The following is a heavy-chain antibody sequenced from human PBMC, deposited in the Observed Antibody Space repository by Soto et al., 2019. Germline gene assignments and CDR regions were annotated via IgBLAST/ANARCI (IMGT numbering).Heavy chain of an antibody. CDR1: GFSFISYA. CDR2: VSGSGTST. V-gene: IGHV3-23*01. D-gene: IGHD6-13*01. Sequence: PGGSLRLSCGDAGFSFISYAISWGRQAPGKGLEWVSSVSGSGTSTYYADSVKGRFTISRDNSKNTLYLQMNSLRAEDTAVYYCAKGLYSSSSHATFDYWGQGTLVTVSS. CDR3: AKGLYSSSSHATFDY. J-gene: IGHJ4*02.